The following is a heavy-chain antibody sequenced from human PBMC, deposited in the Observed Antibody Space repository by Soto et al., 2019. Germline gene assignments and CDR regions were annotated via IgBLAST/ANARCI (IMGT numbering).Heavy chain of an antibody. Sequence: QIQLVESGGGVVQPGRPLRLSCAASRFTFGFFGMHWVRQAPGKGLEWVAHISSDGSNQYYRDSVKGRFTLSRDNSKNTVYLQMITTRDEKTALYSGARGDISGDFDSWGLGTLVTVSS. CDR1: RFTFGFFG. V-gene: IGHV3-30*03. CDR2: ISSDGSNQ. CDR3: ARGDISGDFDS. D-gene: IGHD5-12*01. J-gene: IGHJ4*02.